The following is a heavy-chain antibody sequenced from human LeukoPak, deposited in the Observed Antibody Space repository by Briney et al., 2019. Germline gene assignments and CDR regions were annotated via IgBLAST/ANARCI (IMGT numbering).Heavy chain of an antibody. CDR1: GYTFTSYG. D-gene: IGHD6-6*01. V-gene: IGHV1-69*05. J-gene: IGHJ6*03. Sequence: SVKVSCKASGYTFTSYGISWVRQAPGQGLEWMGGIIPIFGTANYAQKLQGRVTITTDESTSTAYMELSSLRSEDTAVYYCARGDSSSSGYYYYYMDVWGKGTTVTVSS. CDR3: ARGDSSSSGYYYYYMDV. CDR2: IIPIFGTA.